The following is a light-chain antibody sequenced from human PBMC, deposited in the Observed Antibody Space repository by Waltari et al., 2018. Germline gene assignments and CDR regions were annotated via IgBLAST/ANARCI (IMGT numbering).Light chain of an antibody. CDR3: TSYTSRHSLV. Sequence: QSALTQPASVSGSPGQSITISCTGTSRDVGDYDWVSWYQQHPGKAPKVGIFDVSYRPHGVPNRCSGSKSGNTASLTISGLQAEDEADYYCTSYTSRHSLVFGTGTKVTVL. V-gene: IGLV2-14*03. CDR1: SRDVGDYDW. CDR2: DVS. J-gene: IGLJ1*01.